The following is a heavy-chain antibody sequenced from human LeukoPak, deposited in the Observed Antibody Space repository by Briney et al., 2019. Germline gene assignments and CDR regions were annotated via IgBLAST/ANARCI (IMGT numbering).Heavy chain of an antibody. CDR2: ISGSGGST. D-gene: IGHD3-22*01. CDR1: GFTFSSYA. J-gene: IGHJ4*02. Sequence: GGSLRLSCAASGFTFSSYAMSWVRQAPGKGLEWVSAISGSGGSTYYADSVKGRFTISRDNSKNTLYLQMNSLRAEDTAVYYCAEDRMPSSGYYSHWGQGTLVTVSS. V-gene: IGHV3-23*01. CDR3: AEDRMPSSGYYSH.